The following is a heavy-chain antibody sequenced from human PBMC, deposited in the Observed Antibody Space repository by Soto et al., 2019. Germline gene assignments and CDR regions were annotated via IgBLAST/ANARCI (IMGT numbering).Heavy chain of an antibody. J-gene: IGHJ4*02. Sequence: PGGSLRLSCAASGFTFSDYYMSWIRQAPGKGLEWISYISNSGNTIYYADSVKGRFTISRDNAENSLFLQMSSLRAEDKAVYYCARGNDSSGGLDYWGQGTLVTVS. CDR2: ISNSGNTI. D-gene: IGHD3-22*01. V-gene: IGHV3-11*01. CDR1: GFTFSDYY. CDR3: ARGNDSSGGLDY.